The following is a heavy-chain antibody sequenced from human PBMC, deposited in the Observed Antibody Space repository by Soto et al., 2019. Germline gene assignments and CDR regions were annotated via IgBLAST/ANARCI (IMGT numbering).Heavy chain of an antibody. CDR1: GYTFTNYA. J-gene: IGHJ4*02. CDR3: ARSSGYYYLEY. CDR2: INAGNGNT. V-gene: IGHV1-3*01. Sequence: ASVKVSCKASGYTFTNYAMHWVRQAPGQRLEWMGWINAGNGNTKYSQQFQGRVTITRDTSASTAYMELSSLRSEDTAVYYCARSSGYYYLEYWGQRTLVTVSS. D-gene: IGHD3-22*01.